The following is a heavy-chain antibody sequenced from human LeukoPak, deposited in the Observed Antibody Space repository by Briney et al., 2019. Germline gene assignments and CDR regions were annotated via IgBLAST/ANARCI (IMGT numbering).Heavy chain of an antibody. Sequence: GGSLRLSCAASGFTFSSYSMNWVRQAPGKGLEWVSSISSSSSYIYYADSVKGRFTISRDDAKNSLYLQMNSLRAEDTAVYYCARDLGPVHSGYWGQGTLVTVSS. J-gene: IGHJ4*02. V-gene: IGHV3-21*01. D-gene: IGHD3-10*01. CDR1: GFTFSSYS. CDR3: ARDLGPVHSGY. CDR2: ISSSSSYI.